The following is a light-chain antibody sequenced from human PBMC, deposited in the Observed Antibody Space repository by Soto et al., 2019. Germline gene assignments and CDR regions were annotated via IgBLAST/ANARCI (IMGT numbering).Light chain of an antibody. V-gene: IGKV3-20*01. Sequence: EIVLTQSPGTLSLSPGERAILSCRASQSVSSSYLAWYQQKPGQAPRLLIYGASSRATGIPDRFSGSGSGTDFTLTTSRLEPEDFAVYDCQQYGSSPFTFGPGTKVDIK. CDR2: GAS. CDR3: QQYGSSPFT. J-gene: IGKJ3*01. CDR1: QSVSSSY.